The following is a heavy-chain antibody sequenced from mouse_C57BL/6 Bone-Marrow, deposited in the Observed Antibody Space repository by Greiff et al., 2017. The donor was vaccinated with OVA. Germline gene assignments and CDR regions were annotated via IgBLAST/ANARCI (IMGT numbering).Heavy chain of an antibody. V-gene: IGHV1-55*01. J-gene: IGHJ2*01. D-gene: IGHD1-2*01. Sequence: QVQLQQSGAELVKPGASVKMSCKASGYTFTRYWITWVKQRPGQGLEWIGDIYPVSGSTNYNEKFKTKATLTVDTSSSTAYMQLSSLTSEDSAVYYCADGAFDYWGQGTTLTVSA. CDR2: IYPVSGST. CDR1: GYTFTRYW. CDR3: ADGAFDY.